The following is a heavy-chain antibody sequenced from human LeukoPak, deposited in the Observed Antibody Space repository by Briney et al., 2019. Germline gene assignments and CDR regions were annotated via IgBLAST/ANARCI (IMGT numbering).Heavy chain of an antibody. CDR3: ARTTMVRGTYYMDV. V-gene: IGHV4-59*01. D-gene: IGHD3-10*01. CDR1: GVSISSYY. J-gene: IGHJ6*03. Sequence: SETLSLTCTVSGVSISSYYWSWIRQPPGKGLEWIGYIYYSGSTNYNSSLKSRVTISVDTSKNQFSLKLSSVTAADTAVYYCARTTMVRGTYYMDVWGKGTTVTVSS. CDR2: IYYSGST.